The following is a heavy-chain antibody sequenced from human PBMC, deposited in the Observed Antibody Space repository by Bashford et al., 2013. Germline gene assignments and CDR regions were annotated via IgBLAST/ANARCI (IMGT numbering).Heavy chain of an antibody. CDR2: INPNSGGT. CDR3: AWEGAVADSAFDI. J-gene: IGHJ3*02. V-gene: IGHV1-2*02. Sequence: ASVKVSCKASGYTFTGYYMHWVRQAPGQGLEWMGWINPNSGGTNYAQKFQGRVTMTRDTSISTAYMELSRLRSDDTAVYYCAWEGAVADSAFDIWGQGTMVTVSS. D-gene: IGHD6-19*01. CDR1: GYTFTGYY.